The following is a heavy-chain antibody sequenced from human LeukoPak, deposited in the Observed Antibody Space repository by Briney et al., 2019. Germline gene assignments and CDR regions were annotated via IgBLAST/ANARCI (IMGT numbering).Heavy chain of an antibody. CDR3: AIYCSSTSCYSPPFYYYYTDV. V-gene: IGHV3-48*04. Sequence: GGSLSLSCTASALTFADDPMNWVRQAPGKGLEWVSYTSSSISTIYYAYSVKGRFTSARDNFKNSLYLQMYSWRAEDTALYYCAIYCSSTSCYSPPFYYYYTDVWGKGATVTVSS. CDR2: TSSSISTI. CDR1: ALTFADDP. J-gene: IGHJ6*03. D-gene: IGHD2-2*02.